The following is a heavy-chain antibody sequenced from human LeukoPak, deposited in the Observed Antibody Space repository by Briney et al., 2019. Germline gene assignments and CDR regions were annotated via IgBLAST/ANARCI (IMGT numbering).Heavy chain of an antibody. D-gene: IGHD6-13*01. CDR3: ARKGTIAPTGASHFDY. J-gene: IGHJ4*02. V-gene: IGHV4-39*01. CDR1: GDSISISNILYS. CDR2: IHYSGST. Sequence: SETLSLTCTVSGDSISISNILYSWGWIRQPPGKGLEWIGSIHYSGSTYYNPSPKSRVTISVDTSKNQFSVKLSSVTAADTAVYYCARKGTIAPTGASHFDYWGQGTLVTVSS.